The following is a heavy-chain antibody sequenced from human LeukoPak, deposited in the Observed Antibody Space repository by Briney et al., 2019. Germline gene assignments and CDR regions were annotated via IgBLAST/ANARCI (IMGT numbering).Heavy chain of an antibody. D-gene: IGHD2-21*01. Sequence: ASVTVSCKASGYTFTNDAMHWVRQAPGQRLEWMGWVNAGNGNTKYSQKFQGRVTITRDTSASTAYMDLSSLRSEDTAVYYCARGKQLWNFDSWGQGTLVTVPS. V-gene: IGHV1-3*01. CDR3: ARGKQLWNFDS. CDR2: VNAGNGNT. CDR1: GYTFTNDA. J-gene: IGHJ4*02.